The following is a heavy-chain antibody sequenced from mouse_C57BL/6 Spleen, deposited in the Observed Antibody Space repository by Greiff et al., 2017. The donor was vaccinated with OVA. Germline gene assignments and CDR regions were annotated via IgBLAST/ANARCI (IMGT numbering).Heavy chain of an antibody. CDR3: ARGGGYDGFDY. D-gene: IGHD2-2*01. V-gene: IGHV1-82*01. CDR1: GYAFSSSW. J-gene: IGHJ2*01. CDR2: IYPGDGDT. Sequence: QVQLQQSGPELVKPGASVKISCKASGYAFSSSWLNWVKQRPGKGLEWIGRIYPGDGDTNYNGKFKGKATLTADKSSSTAYMQLSSLTSEDSAVYFCARGGGYDGFDYWGQGTTLTVSS.